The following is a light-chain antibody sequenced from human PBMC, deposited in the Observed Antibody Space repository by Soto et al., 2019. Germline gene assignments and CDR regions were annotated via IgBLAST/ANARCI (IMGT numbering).Light chain of an antibody. CDR3: QQSGGAPYT. CDR2: GAS. CDR1: QSVTSNY. Sequence: IVLTQSPGTLSLSPGEGATLSCKASQSVTSNYLAWYQQKPGQAPRLLIYGASTRATGIPDRFSGSGSGTDFTLTISRLEPEDFAVYFCQQSGGAPYTFGQGTMLEIK. V-gene: IGKV3-20*01. J-gene: IGKJ2*01.